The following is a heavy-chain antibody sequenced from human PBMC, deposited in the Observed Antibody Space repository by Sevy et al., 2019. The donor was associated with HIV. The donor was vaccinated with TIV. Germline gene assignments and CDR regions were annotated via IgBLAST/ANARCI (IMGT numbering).Heavy chain of an antibody. V-gene: IGHV1-2*02. CDR2: INPNSGGT. Sequence: ASVKVSCKASGYTFTGYYMHWVRQAPGQGLEWMGWINPNSGGTNYAQKFQGRVTMTRDTSISTAYMERSRLRSDDTAVYYCARDSTYYYDSSGYYYEHWGQGTLVTVSS. CDR3: ARDSTYYYDSSGYYYEH. CDR1: GYTFTGYY. D-gene: IGHD3-22*01. J-gene: IGHJ4*02.